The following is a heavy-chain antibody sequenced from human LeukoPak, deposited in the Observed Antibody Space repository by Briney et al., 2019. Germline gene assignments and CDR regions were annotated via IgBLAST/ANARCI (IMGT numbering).Heavy chain of an antibody. CDR1: GFTFSSYW. CDR3: AKGGYCSGGSCYPRVDY. Sequence: GGSLRLSCAASGFTFSSYWMSWVRQAPGKGLEWVAFIRHDESDKYYADSLKGRFTISRDNSKNTVWLQMNSLRAEDTAMYYCAKGGYCSGGSCYPRVDYWGQGTLVTVSS. J-gene: IGHJ4*02. V-gene: IGHV3-30*02. CDR2: IRHDESDK. D-gene: IGHD2-15*01.